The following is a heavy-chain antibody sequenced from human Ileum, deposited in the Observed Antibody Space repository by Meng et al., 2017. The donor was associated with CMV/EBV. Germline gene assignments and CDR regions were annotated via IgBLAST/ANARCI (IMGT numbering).Heavy chain of an antibody. Sequence: GLLHPLGPGLGKTSPTLLLPCAISGDNVSSTTVTWNWIRQSPSRGLEWLGRTYYRSKWFNDYALSVRGRITINPDISKNQLSLQLNSVTPEDTAVYYCVRLTGNSWLDYWGRGTLVTVSS. CDR1: GDNVSSTTVT. D-gene: IGHD6-13*01. V-gene: IGHV6-1*01. CDR3: VRLTGNSWLDY. J-gene: IGHJ4*02. CDR2: TYYRSKWFN.